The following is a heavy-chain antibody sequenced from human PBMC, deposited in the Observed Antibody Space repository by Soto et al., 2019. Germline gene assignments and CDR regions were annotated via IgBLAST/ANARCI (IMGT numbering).Heavy chain of an antibody. CDR3: ARDGRRDGCNDDEAQAKH. CDR1: GFPFSDYY. D-gene: IGHD1-1*01. J-gene: IGHJ1*01. CDR2: ISSSSSYT. Sequence: GGSLRLSCAASGFPFSDYYMSWIRQAPGKGLEWVSYISSSSSYTNYADSVKGRFTISRDNAQNSLYLEMNSLRAEDTAVYYCARDGRRDGCNDDEAQAKHWRQGTLVTVSS. V-gene: IGHV3-11*06.